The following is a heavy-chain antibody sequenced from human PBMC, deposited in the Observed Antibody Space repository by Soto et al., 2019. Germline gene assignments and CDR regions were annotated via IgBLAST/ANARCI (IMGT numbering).Heavy chain of an antibody. CDR2: IYSGGST. Sequence: EVQLVESGGGLVQPGGSLRLSCAASGFTVSSNYMSWVRQAPGKGLEWVSVIYSGGSTYYADSVKGRFTIPRDNSTHPLHRQIEGLRVGVTVMNSGERGREARDYWGQGKLVTGSS. V-gene: IGHV3-66*01. CDR3: ERGREARDY. J-gene: IGHJ4*02. CDR1: GFTVSSNY. D-gene: IGHD1-26*01.